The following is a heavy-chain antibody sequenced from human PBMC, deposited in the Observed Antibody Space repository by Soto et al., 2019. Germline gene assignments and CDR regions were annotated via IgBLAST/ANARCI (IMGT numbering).Heavy chain of an antibody. V-gene: IGHV4-30-2*01. CDR3: ARGTGRVAKYYFDY. Sequence: PLETLSHTCAFSGGPSSSGGYCRSWIRQPSGKGLAWIGYIYHSGSTYYNPSLKRRVTISVDRSKNQFSLKLRSVTAADTAVYYCARGTGRVAKYYFDYWGEGTLVTVSS. J-gene: IGHJ4*02. CDR1: GGPSSSGGYC. D-gene: IGHD3-10*01. CDR2: IYHSGST.